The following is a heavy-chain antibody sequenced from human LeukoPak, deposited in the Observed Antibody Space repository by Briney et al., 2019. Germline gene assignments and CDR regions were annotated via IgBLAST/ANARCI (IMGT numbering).Heavy chain of an antibody. CDR1: GYTFTTYG. CDR2: ISAYNGNT. D-gene: IGHD2-2*01. Sequence: ASVKVSCKASGYTFTTYGISWVRQVPGQGLEWMGWISAYNGNTNYAQKLQGRVTMTTDTSTSTAYMELRSLRSDDTAVYYCARDWCSSTSCYQNWFDPWGQGTLVTVSS. V-gene: IGHV1-18*01. CDR3: ARDWCSSTSCYQNWFDP. J-gene: IGHJ5*02.